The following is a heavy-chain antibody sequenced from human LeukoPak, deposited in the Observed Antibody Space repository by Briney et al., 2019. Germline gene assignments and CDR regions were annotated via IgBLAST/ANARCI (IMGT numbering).Heavy chain of an antibody. CDR1: GYTFTGYY. V-gene: IGHV1-2*02. CDR3: ARDRIVGATAYFDY. CDR2: INPNSGGT. D-gene: IGHD1-26*01. Sequence: ASVKVPCKASGYTFTGYYMHWVRQAPGQGLEWMGWINPNSGGTNYAQKFQGRVTMTRDTSISTAYMELSRLRSDDTAVYYCARDRIVGATAYFDYWGQGTLVTVSS. J-gene: IGHJ4*02.